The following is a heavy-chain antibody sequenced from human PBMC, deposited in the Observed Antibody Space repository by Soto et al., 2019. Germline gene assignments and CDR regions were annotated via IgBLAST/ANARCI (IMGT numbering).Heavy chain of an antibody. V-gene: IGHV3-30*03. Sequence: QVQLVESGGGLVHPGRSLRLSCAASGFTFSSYGRPWVRQAPGKGLEGVAVISYDGSNKYYADSVKGRFTISRDNSKNTLYLQMNSLRAEDTAVYYCATPPINAFDIWGQGTMVTVSS. CDR3: ATPPINAFDI. CDR1: GFTFSSYG. CDR2: ISYDGSNK. J-gene: IGHJ3*02.